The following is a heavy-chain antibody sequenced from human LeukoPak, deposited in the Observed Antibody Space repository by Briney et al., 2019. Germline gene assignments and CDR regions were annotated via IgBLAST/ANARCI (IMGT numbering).Heavy chain of an antibody. CDR2: IIPIFNTP. D-gene: IGHD3-22*01. CDR3: ARNRDDTSVGSDAFDV. J-gene: IGHJ3*01. Sequence: ASVKVSCKASGDTFSNYNINWVRQAPGQGLEWMGEIIPIFNTPNYAQKFQGRVTFSADDSTSTAYMELSSLRSEDTAVYYCARNRDDTSVGSDAFDVWGQGTMVTVSS. V-gene: IGHV1-69*13. CDR1: GDTFSNYN.